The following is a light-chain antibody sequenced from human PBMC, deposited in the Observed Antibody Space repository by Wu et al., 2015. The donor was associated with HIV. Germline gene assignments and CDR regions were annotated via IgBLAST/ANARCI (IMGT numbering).Light chain of an antibody. V-gene: IGKV1-27*01. CDR2: ATS. CDR3: QKXNSAIFT. CDR1: QGISNY. Sequence: DIQMTQSPSSLSASVGDRVTITCRASQGISNYLAWYQQRPGQVPRLLIYATSTLQSGVPSRFSGSGSGTDFTLTISNLQPEDVATYYCQKXNSAIFTFGPGTKVDIK. J-gene: IGKJ3*01.